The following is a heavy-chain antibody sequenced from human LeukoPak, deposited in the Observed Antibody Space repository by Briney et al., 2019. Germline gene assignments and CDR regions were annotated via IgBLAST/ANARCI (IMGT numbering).Heavy chain of an antibody. CDR1: GGSISSYY. V-gene: IGHV4-4*07. Sequence: SETLSLTCTVSGGSISSYYWSWIRQPAGKGLEWIGRIYTSGSTNYNPSLKSRVTISVDTSKNQFSLKLSSVTAADTAVYYCARHGGYCSSTSCYGWFDYWGQGTLVTVSS. J-gene: IGHJ4*02. CDR3: ARHGGYCSSTSCYGWFDY. CDR2: IYTSGST. D-gene: IGHD2-2*01.